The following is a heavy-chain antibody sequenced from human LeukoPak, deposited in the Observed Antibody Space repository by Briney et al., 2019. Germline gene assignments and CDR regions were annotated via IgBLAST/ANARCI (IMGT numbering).Heavy chain of an antibody. CDR2: IYTTGST. CDR1: GDSINSGSYY. D-gene: IGHD1-1*01. CDR3: ATKNWNDGGYYFDY. Sequence: PSETLSLTCTVSGDSINSGSYYWGWDRQPAGRGREWIVRIYTTGSTNYHPSLKSRVTVSVDTSKNQFSLKLSSVTAADTAVYYCATKNWNDGGYYFDYWGQGTLATVSS. J-gene: IGHJ4*02. V-gene: IGHV4-61*02.